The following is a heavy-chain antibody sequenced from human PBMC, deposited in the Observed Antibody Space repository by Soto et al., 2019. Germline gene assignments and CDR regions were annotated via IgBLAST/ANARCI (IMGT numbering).Heavy chain of an antibody. Sequence: ASVKVSCKASGYTFFTYDISWVRQAPGQGLEWMGWISTYSGDTKYAQKFQGRVTMTTDTPTTTAYLELRSLRSDDTAVYYCARNNGPPTSETWFDPWGRGTLVTVS. J-gene: IGHJ5*02. CDR1: GYTFFTYD. CDR2: ISTYSGDT. V-gene: IGHV1-18*01. D-gene: IGHD1-20*01. CDR3: ARNNGPPTSETWFDP.